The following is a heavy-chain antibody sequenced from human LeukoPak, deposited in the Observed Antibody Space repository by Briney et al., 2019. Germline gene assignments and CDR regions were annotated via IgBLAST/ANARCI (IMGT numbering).Heavy chain of an antibody. V-gene: IGHV4-59*08. Sequence: SETLSLTCTVSGGSISSSYWTWIRQPPGKGLEWIGYVYYSGSTNYNPSLQSRVTISVDTSKNQFSLKLSSLTAADTAVYYCARQKAAAGSDWVDPWGQGILVTVSS. J-gene: IGHJ5*02. CDR3: ARQKAAAGSDWVDP. CDR2: VYYSGST. CDR1: GGSISSSY. D-gene: IGHD6-13*01.